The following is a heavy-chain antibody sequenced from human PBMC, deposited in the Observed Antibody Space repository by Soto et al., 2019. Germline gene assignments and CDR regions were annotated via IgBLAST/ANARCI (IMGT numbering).Heavy chain of an antibody. CDR1: GFTFSSYA. V-gene: IGHV3-23*01. J-gene: IGHJ3*02. CDR3: ARSIAARRGAFDI. Sequence: EVQLLESGGGLVQPGGSLRLSCAASGFTFSSYAMSWVRQAPGKGLEWVSAISGSGGSTYYADSVKGRFTISRDNSKNTLYLQTNTLRAEDTAVYYCARSIAARRGAFDIWCQGTMVTVSS. D-gene: IGHD6-6*01. CDR2: ISGSGGST.